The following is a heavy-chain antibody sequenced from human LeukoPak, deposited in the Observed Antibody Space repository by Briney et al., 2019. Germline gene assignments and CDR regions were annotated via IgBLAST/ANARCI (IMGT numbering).Heavy chain of an antibody. CDR2: INHSGST. Sequence: SETLSLTCAVYGGSFSGYYWSWIRQPPGKGLEWIGEINHSGSTNYNPSLKSRVTISVDTSKNQFSLKLSSVTAADTAMYYCARGALFDPWGQGTLVTVSS. J-gene: IGHJ5*02. CDR1: GGSFSGYY. V-gene: IGHV4-34*01. CDR3: ARGALFDP.